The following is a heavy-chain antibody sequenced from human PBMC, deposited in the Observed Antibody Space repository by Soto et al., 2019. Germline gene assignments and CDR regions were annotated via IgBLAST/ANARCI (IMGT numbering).Heavy chain of an antibody. Sequence: PSETLSLTCVVSGGSLSDYFWSWIRQPPGMALEWIGEINHLGSINYNPSLKSRVTMSVDTSKNQFSLTLNSVTAVDTATYYCARGGISHWAYFYYMDVWDRGTTVTVSS. V-gene: IGHV4-34*01. CDR2: INHLGSI. J-gene: IGHJ6*03. D-gene: IGHD2-21*01. CDR3: ARGGISHWAYFYYMDV. CDR1: GGSLSDYF.